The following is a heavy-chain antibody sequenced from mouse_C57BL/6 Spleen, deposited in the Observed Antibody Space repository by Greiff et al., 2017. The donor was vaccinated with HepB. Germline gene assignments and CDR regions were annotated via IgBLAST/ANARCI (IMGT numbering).Heavy chain of an antibody. CDR3: ARQRDYEGFAY. Sequence: EVKLMESGGDLVKPGGSLKLSCAASGFTFSSYGMSWVRQTPDKRLEWVATISSGGSYNYYPDSVKGRFTISRDNAKNTLYLQMSSLKSEDTAMYYCARQRDYEGFAYWGQGTLVTVSA. J-gene: IGHJ3*01. CDR2: ISSGGSYN. CDR1: GFTFSSYG. D-gene: IGHD2-4*01. V-gene: IGHV5-6*01.